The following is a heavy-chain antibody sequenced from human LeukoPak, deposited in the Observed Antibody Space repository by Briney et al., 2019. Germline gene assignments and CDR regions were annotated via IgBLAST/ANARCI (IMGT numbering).Heavy chain of an antibody. CDR2: INPNSGGT. CDR1: GYTFTGYY. Sequence: ASVKVSCKASGYTFTGYYMRWVRQAPGQGLEWMGWINPNSGGTNYAQKFQGRVTMTRDTSISTAYMELSRLRSDDTAVYYCARDHYCSSTSCYTIFDYWGQGTLVIVSS. J-gene: IGHJ4*02. D-gene: IGHD2-2*01. CDR3: ARDHYCSSTSCYTIFDY. V-gene: IGHV1-2*02.